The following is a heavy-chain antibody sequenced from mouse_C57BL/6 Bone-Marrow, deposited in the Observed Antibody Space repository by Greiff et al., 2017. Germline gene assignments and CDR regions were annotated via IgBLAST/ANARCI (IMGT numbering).Heavy chain of an antibody. CDR1: GFTFSSYA. CDR2: ISDGGSYT. CDR3: ARVTILYPFAD. V-gene: IGHV5-4*01. J-gene: IGHJ3*01. Sequence: EVQLVESGGGLVKPGGSLKLSCAASGFTFSSYAMSWVRQTPEKRLEWVATISDGGSYTSYPDNVKGRFPLARDNAKNNRYLQMSHLKSEDTAMYDCARVTILYPFADWGQGTLVTGSA. D-gene: IGHD2-12*01.